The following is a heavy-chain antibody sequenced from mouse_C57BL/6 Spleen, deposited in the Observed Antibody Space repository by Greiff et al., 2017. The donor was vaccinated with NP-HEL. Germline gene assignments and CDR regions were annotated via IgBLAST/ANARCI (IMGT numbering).Heavy chain of an antibody. CDR3: ARRFFITTVVAPYYAMDY. CDR2: INPNNGGT. Sequence: VQLKQSGPELVKPGASVKISCKASGYTFTDYYMNWVKQSHGKSLEWIGDINPNNGGTSYNQKFKGKATLTVDKSSSTAYMELRSLTSEDSAVYYCARRFFITTVVAPYYAMDYWGQGTSVTVSS. J-gene: IGHJ4*01. D-gene: IGHD1-1*01. V-gene: IGHV1-26*01. CDR1: GYTFTDYY.